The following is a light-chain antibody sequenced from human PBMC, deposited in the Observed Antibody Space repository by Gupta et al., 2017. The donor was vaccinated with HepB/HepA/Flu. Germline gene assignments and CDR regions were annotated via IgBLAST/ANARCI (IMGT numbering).Light chain of an antibody. J-gene: IGKJ1*01. CDR3: QQDSHLWT. V-gene: IGKV3-15*01. CDR1: QSVSSN. CDR2: DAS. Sequence: EIVMTQSPATLSVSPGERATLSCRASQSVSSNLAWYQRRPGQAPRLLIYDASTRATGIPARFSGSGSGTDFTLTISSLQSEDFAVYYMQQDSHLWTFGQGTKVEIK.